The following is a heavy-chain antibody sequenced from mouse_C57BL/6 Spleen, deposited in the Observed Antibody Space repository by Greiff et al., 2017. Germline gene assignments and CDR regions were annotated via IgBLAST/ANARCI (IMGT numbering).Heavy chain of an antibody. CDR3: ARRDYGSGGYFDV. D-gene: IGHD1-1*01. Sequence: VQLQQSGPELVKPGASVKIPCKASGYTFTDYYMDWVKQSPGKSLEWIGDINPNNGGTIYNEKFKGKATLTVDKSSSTADMELRSLTSEDTAVYYCARRDYGSGGYFDVWGTGTTVTVSS. J-gene: IGHJ1*03. CDR1: GYTFTDYY. V-gene: IGHV1-18*01. CDR2: INPNNGGT.